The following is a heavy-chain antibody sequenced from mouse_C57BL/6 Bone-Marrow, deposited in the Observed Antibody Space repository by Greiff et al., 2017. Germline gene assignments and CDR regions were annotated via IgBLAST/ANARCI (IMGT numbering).Heavy chain of an antibody. Sequence: VQLQQSGPELVKPGASVKLSCKASGYTFTSYDINWVKQRPGPGLEWIGWIYPRDGSTKYNEKFKGKATLTVDTSSSTSYMELHSLTSEDSAVYFCARDYGSSYWYFDFWGTGTTVTVSS. J-gene: IGHJ1*03. CDR2: IYPRDGST. D-gene: IGHD1-1*01. CDR3: ARDYGSSYWYFDF. V-gene: IGHV1-85*01. CDR1: GYTFTSYD.